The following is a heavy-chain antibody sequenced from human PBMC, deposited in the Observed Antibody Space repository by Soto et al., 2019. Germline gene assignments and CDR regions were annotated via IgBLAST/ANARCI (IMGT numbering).Heavy chain of an antibody. J-gene: IGHJ6*04. Sequence: GGSLRLSCAASGFTFSSYEMNWVRQAPGKGLEWVSYISSSGSTIYYADSVKGRFTISRDNAKNSLYLQMNSLRAEDTAVYYCARIVVTLVAFGMDVWGKGTTVTFSS. CDR1: GFTFSSYE. D-gene: IGHD2-21*02. CDR3: ARIVVTLVAFGMDV. CDR2: ISSSGSTI. V-gene: IGHV3-48*03.